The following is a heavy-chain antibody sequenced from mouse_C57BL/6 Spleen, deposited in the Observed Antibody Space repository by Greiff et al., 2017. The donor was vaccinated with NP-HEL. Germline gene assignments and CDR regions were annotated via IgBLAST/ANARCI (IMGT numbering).Heavy chain of an antibody. Sequence: QVQLQQPGAELVKPGASVKMSCKASGYTFTSYWITWVKQRPGQGLEWIGDIYPGSGSTNYNEKFKSKATLTVDTSSSTAYMQLSSLTSEDSAVYYCARVRLITVPFDYWGQGTTLTVSS. D-gene: IGHD1-1*01. V-gene: IGHV1-55*01. CDR1: GYTFTSYW. CDR3: ARVRLITVPFDY. J-gene: IGHJ2*01. CDR2: IYPGSGST.